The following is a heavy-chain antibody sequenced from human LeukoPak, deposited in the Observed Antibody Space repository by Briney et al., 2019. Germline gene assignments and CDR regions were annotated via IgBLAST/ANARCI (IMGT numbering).Heavy chain of an antibody. D-gene: IGHD3-16*01. J-gene: IGHJ4*02. CDR3: ASLYTSEIKYDS. CDR1: GGSFNNYY. CDR2: INHSGST. V-gene: IGHV4-34*01. Sequence: SETLSLTCAVYGGSFNNYYWTWIRQSPGQGLEWIGDINHSGSTNYNPSLKSRVIISVDTSKKQFSLKLSSVTAADTAVYYCASLYTSEIKYDSWAQGGLVTVSS.